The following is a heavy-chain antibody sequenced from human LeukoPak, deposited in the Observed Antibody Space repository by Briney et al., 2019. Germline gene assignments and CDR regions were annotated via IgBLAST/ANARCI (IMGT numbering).Heavy chain of an antibody. CDR1: GFTFSSYA. J-gene: IGHJ4*02. V-gene: IGHV3-30-3*01. CDR3: AREQCYYDSSLPIDY. Sequence: PGGSLRLSCAASGFTFSSYAMHWVRQAPGKGLEWVAVISYDGSNKYYADSVKGRFTISRDNSKNTLYLQMNSLRAEDTAVYYCAREQCYYDSSLPIDYWGQGTLVTVSS. D-gene: IGHD3-22*01. CDR2: ISYDGSNK.